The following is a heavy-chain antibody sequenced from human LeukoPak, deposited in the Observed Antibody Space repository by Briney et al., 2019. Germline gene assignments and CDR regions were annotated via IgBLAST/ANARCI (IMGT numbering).Heavy chain of an antibody. CDR3: ARKGPEHLPTYFDH. D-gene: IGHD2-21*01. Sequence: PSETLSLTCTVSGGSISSGDYYWSWIRQPPGKGLEWIGYIYYSGSTYYNPSLSGRVAISLDKSRNHFTLMVTAVTAADTAFYYCARKGPEHLPTYFDHWGRGILVTVSS. CDR1: GGSISSGDYY. V-gene: IGHV4-30-4*01. J-gene: IGHJ4*02. CDR2: IYYSGST.